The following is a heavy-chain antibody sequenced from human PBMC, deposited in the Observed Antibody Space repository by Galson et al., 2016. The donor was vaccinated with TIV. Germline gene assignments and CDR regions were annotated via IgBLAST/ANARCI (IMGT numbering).Heavy chain of an antibody. CDR2: IYHGGST. D-gene: IGHD6-19*01. V-gene: IGHV4-39*01. CDR1: GGSISTHSYY. CDR3: ARYISGWYHYFDF. J-gene: IGHJ4*02. Sequence: ETLSLTCTVSGGSISTHSYYWGWIRQSPGKGLEWIGSIYHGGSTYYNPSLKSRVTISVDTSKNQFSLKLSSVTAADTAVHYCARYISGWYHYFDFWGQGTLVTVSS.